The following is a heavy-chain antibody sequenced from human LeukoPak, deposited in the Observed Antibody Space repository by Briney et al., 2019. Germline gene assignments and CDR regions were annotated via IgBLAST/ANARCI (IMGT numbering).Heavy chain of an antibody. CDR2: ISASGGTT. CDR3: AKEPREYCSRTSCPNWIDA. Sequence: GGSLRLSCAASGFTFSIYAMSWVRQAQGKGLEWVSAISASGGTTYYADSVKGRFTISRDNSKNTLYLQTSSLRAEDTAVYYCAKEPREYCSRTSCPNWIDAWGQGTLVTVSS. V-gene: IGHV3-23*01. D-gene: IGHD2-2*01. CDR1: GFTFSIYA. J-gene: IGHJ5*02.